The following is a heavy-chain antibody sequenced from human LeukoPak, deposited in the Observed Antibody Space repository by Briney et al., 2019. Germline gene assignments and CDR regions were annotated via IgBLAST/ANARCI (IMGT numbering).Heavy chain of an antibody. CDR1: GFTFDDYA. D-gene: IGHD2-2*01. J-gene: IGHJ4*02. CDR2: VSWISGSI. Sequence: PGRSLRLSCAASGFTFDDYAMHWVRQAPGRGLEWVSSVSWISGSIAYADSVKGRFTISRDNAKNSLYLQMNSLRAEDTAFYYCAKATYSTSPGYYFDYWGQGNLVTVSS. CDR3: AKATYSTSPGYYFDY. V-gene: IGHV3-9*01.